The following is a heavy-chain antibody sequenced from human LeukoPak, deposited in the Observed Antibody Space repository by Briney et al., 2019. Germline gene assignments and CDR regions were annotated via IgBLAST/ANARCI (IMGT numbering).Heavy chain of an antibody. CDR1: GYTFTGYY. Sequence: ASVKVSCKASGYTFTGYYMHWVRQAPGQGLEWMGWINPNSGGTNYAQKFQGRVTMTRDTSIRTAYMELSRLGTDDTAVYYCARVQGYYDPLEYFDYWGQGTLVTVSS. CDR2: INPNSGGT. D-gene: IGHD3-22*01. CDR3: ARVQGYYDPLEYFDY. J-gene: IGHJ4*02. V-gene: IGHV1-2*02.